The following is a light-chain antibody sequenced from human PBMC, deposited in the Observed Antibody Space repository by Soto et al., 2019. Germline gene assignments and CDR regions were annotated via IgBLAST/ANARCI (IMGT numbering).Light chain of an antibody. CDR3: QTWGTAIHDVV. CDR2: LNSDGSH. CDR1: SGQSSYA. J-gene: IGLJ2*01. V-gene: IGLV4-69*01. Sequence: QLVLTQSPSASASLGTSVKLTCTLSSGQSSYAIAWHQQQPEKGPRYLMKLNSDGSHSKGDGIPDRFSGSSSGAERHLTISSLQSEDEADYYCQTWGTAIHDVVFGGGTKLTVL.